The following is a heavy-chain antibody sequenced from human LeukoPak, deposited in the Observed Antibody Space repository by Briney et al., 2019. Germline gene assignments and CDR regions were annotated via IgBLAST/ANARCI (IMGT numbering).Heavy chain of an antibody. CDR1: GFTFSSYA. J-gene: IGHJ3*02. V-gene: IGHV3-33*08. D-gene: IGHD3-3*01. CDR2: IWYDGSNK. CDR3: ARVSRVDDAFDI. Sequence: PGRSLRLSCAASGFTFSSYAMHWVRQAPGKGLEWVAVIWYDGSNKYYADSVKGRFTISRDNSKNTLYLQMNSLRAEDTAVYYCARVSRVDDAFDIWGQGTMVTVSS.